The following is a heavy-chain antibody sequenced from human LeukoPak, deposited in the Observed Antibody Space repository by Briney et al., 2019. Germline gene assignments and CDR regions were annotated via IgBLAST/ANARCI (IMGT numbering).Heavy chain of an antibody. CDR1: GFTLDDYG. CDR3: PRDRDHAAGPRRHFHY. Sequence: GGSLRLSCAASGFTLDDYGVSWVRQAPGKGLEGVAFIRYDGSNKYYADSVKGRFTISRDNSKHTLYLQMKSLRAEDTAVYYCPRDRDHAAGPRRHFHYWRQRTLLTVPS. CDR2: IRYDGSNK. D-gene: IGHD6-19*01. J-gene: IGHJ4*02. V-gene: IGHV3-30*02.